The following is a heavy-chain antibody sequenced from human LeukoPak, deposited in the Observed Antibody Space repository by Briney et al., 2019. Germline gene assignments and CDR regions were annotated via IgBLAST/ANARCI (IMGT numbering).Heavy chain of an antibody. Sequence: ASVKVSCKASGGTFSSYAISWVRQAPGQGLEWMGGIIPIFGTANYAQKFQGGVTITADESTSTAYMELSSLRSEDTAVYYCAREEYCSSTSCYHRPAGSDDYWGQGTLVTVSS. CDR2: IIPIFGTA. V-gene: IGHV1-69*01. D-gene: IGHD2-2*01. CDR3: AREEYCSSTSCYHRPAGSDDY. J-gene: IGHJ4*02. CDR1: GGTFSSYA.